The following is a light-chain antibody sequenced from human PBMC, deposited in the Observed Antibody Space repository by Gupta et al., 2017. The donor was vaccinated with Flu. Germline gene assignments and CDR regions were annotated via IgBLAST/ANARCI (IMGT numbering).Light chain of an antibody. CDR3: QAWDNNTGV. CDR1: GLGGKY. J-gene: IGLJ1*01. V-gene: IGLV3-1*01. Sequence: SPGKTATITCSEHGLGGKYASWYQQKPGQSPLLLIYKDTRRPSAIPERFSASNSGNTATLTISGTQAGDEDDYYCQAWDNNTGVFGTGTEVTVL. CDR2: KDT.